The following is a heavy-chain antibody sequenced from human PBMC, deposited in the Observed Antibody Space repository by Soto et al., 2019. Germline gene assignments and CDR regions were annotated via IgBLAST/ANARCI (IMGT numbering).Heavy chain of an antibody. D-gene: IGHD6-6*01. CDR1: GGSFSGYY. V-gene: IGHV4-34*01. CDR2: TNHSGST. Sequence: QVQLQQWGAGLLKPSETLSLTCAVYGGSFSGYYWSWIRQPPGKGLEWIGETNHSGSTNYNPSLKSRVTISVDTSKNQFSLKLSSVTAADTAVYYCARAPRYSSSSFYYYYGMDVWGQGTTVTVSS. CDR3: ARAPRYSSSSFYYYYGMDV. J-gene: IGHJ6*02.